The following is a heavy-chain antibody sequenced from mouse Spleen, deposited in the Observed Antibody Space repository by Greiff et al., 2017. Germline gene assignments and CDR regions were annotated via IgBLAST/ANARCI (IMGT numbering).Heavy chain of an antibody. CDR3: ARRGIYDGYYGWYFDV. V-gene: IGHV4-1*02. Sequence: EVKLMESGGGLVQPGGSLKLSCAASGFDFSRYWMSWVRQAPGKGLEWIGEINPDSSTINYTPSLKDKFIISRDNAKNTLYLQMSKVRSEDTALYYCARRGIYDGYYGWYFDVWGAGTTVTVSS. CDR2: INPDSSTI. D-gene: IGHD2-3*01. CDR1: GFDFSRYW. J-gene: IGHJ1*01.